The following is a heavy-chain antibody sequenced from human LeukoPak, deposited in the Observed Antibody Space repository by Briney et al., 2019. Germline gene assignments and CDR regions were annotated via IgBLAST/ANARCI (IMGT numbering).Heavy chain of an antibody. D-gene: IGHD1-1*01. CDR1: GGSISSYY. Sequence: SETLSLTCTVSGGSISSYYWSWIRQPPGKGLEWIGYIYYSGSTNYNPSLKSRVTISVDTSKNQYSLKLSSVTAADTAVYYCARATTGTTKSFDPWGQGNLVTVSS. CDR3: ARATTGTTKSFDP. CDR2: IYYSGST. V-gene: IGHV4-59*01. J-gene: IGHJ5*02.